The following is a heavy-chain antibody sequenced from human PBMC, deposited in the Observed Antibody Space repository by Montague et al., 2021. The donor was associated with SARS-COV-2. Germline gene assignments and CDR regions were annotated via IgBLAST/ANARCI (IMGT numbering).Heavy chain of an antibody. V-gene: IGHV4-61*01. D-gene: IGHD3-3*01. CDR2: IYYSGST. Sequence: SETLSLTCIVSGGSVSSGSYYWSWIRQPPGKGLEWIGYIYYSGSTNYNPSLKSRVTISVDTSKNQFSLKLCSVTAADTAVYYCARDPWRITIFGVVTRYGMDVWGQGTTVTVSS. J-gene: IGHJ6*02. CDR1: GGSVSSGSYY. CDR3: ARDPWRITIFGVVTRYGMDV.